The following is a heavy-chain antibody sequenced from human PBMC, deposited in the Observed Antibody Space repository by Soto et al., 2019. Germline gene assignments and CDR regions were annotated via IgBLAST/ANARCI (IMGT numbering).Heavy chain of an antibody. D-gene: IGHD4-17*01. J-gene: IGHJ5*02. CDR1: GGTFSSYT. Sequence: SVKVSCKASGGTFSSYTISWVRQAPGQGLEWMGRIIPILGIANYAQKFQGRVTITADKSTSTAYMELSSLRSEDTAVYYCARDGDYKLSFDPWGQGTLVTVSS. CDR2: IIPILGIA. CDR3: ARDGDYKLSFDP. V-gene: IGHV1-69*04.